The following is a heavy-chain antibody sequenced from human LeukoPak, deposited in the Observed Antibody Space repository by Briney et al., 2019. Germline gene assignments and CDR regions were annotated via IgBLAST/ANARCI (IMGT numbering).Heavy chain of an antibody. CDR1: GFTFSSYA. CDR3: AKGYDFLDY. J-gene: IGHJ4*02. V-gene: IGHV3-23*01. Sequence: GASLRLSCAASGFTFSSYAMSWARQAPGKGLEGVSDISGSGGNTYYADSVKGRFTIYRDNSKNTLSLQMNSLRAEDTAVYYCAKGYDFLDYWGQGTLVTVSS. CDR2: ISGSGGNT. D-gene: IGHD3-3*01.